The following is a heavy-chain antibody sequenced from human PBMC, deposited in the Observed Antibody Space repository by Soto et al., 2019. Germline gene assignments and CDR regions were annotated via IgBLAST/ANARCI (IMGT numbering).Heavy chain of an antibody. J-gene: IGHJ3*02. V-gene: IGHV3-7*05. D-gene: IGHD3-22*01. CDR2: IKQDGSEK. Sequence: GGSLRLSCAASGFTFSSYWMSWVRQAPGKGLEWVANIKQDGSEKYYVDSVKGRFTISRDNAKNSLYLQMNSLRAEDTAVYYCARVIFDSSGYYSDAFDIWGQGTMVNVS. CDR3: ARVIFDSSGYYSDAFDI. CDR1: GFTFSSYW.